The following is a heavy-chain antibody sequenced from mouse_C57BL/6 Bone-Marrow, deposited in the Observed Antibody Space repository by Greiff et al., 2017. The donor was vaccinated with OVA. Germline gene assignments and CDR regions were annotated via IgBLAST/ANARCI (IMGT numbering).Heavy chain of an antibody. CDR3: ARHRTMDSNYEDY. Sequence: EVQVVESGGDLVKPGGSLKLSCAASGFTFSSYGMSWVRQTPDKRLEWVATISSGGSYTYYPDSVKGRFTISRDNAKNTLYLQMSSLKSEDTAMYYCARHRTMDSNYEDYWGQGTTLTVSS. CDR1: GFTFSSYG. V-gene: IGHV5-6*01. D-gene: IGHD2-5*01. J-gene: IGHJ2*01. CDR2: ISSGGSYT.